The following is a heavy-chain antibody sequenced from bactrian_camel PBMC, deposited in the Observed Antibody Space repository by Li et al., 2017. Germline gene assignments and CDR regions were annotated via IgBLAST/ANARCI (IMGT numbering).Heavy chain of an antibody. CDR2: INSRTDGTA. D-gene: IGHD2*01. CDR3: AAGTRRGYVRRWCEWNY. V-gene: IGHV3S42*01. CDR1: GFTFSSYA. Sequence: DVQLVESGGGLVQPGGSLRLSCAASGFTFSSYAMYWVRQAPGEGLEWVSGINSRTDGTAVYAESVKGRFTISIVNARNTLYLQMNSLRAGDTAVYYCAAGTRRGYVRRWCEWNYWGQGTQVTVS. J-gene: IGHJ4*01.